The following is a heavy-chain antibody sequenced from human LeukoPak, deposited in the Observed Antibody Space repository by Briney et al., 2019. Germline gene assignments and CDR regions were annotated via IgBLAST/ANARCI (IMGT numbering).Heavy chain of an antibody. Sequence: GGSLRLSCAASGFSFSDYYMNWIRQAPGKGLEWVSHISGNRKYVSHADSVKGRSTISRDNSKNTLYLQMNSLRAEDTAVYYCASLNYYDSSGNDYWGQGTLVTVSS. V-gene: IGHV3-11*06. CDR3: ASLNYYDSSGNDY. CDR1: GFSFSDYY. D-gene: IGHD3-22*01. J-gene: IGHJ4*02. CDR2: ISGNRKYV.